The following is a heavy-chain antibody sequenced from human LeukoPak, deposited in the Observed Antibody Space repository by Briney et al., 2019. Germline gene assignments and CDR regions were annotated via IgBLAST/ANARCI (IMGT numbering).Heavy chain of an antibody. CDR3: ARDEYNWNVDAFDI. V-gene: IGHV3-7*01. CDR1: GFTFSSSW. D-gene: IGHD1-20*01. J-gene: IGHJ3*02. Sequence: GGSLRLSCAASGFTFSSSWMSWVRQAPGKGLEWVANINQDGSEKYYVDSVKGRCTISRDNAKNSLYLQMNSLRAEDTAVYYCARDEYNWNVDAFDIWGQGTMVIVSS. CDR2: INQDGSEK.